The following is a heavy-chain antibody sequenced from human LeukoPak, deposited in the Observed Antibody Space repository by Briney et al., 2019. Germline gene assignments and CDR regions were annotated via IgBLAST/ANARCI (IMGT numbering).Heavy chain of an antibody. CDR3: ARSLSPYYDVTSAYWVWGY. CDR1: GESFSGYY. CDR2: INQSGDT. J-gene: IGHJ4*02. V-gene: IGHV4-34*01. D-gene: IGHD3-16*01. Sequence: SETLSLTCAVSGESFSGYYWSWLRQPPGKGLEWIGEINQSGDTNYNPSFESRVSMSADASKKQFSLQVKSVTAADGAVYYCARSLSPYYDVTSAYWVWGYWGQGTLVSISS.